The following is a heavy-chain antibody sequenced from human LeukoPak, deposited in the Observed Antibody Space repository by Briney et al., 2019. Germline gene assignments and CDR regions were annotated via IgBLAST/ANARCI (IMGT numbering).Heavy chain of an antibody. CDR2: FSGSGGST. D-gene: IGHD2-15*01. Sequence: PGGSLRLSCAASGFTFTNYWMHWVRQAPGKGLEWVSTFSGSGGSTHYADSVKGRFTISRDNSKNTLYLQMNSLRAEDTAVYYCAKSGLNRFDYWGQGTLVTVSS. V-gene: IGHV3-23*01. J-gene: IGHJ4*02. CDR1: GFTFTNYW. CDR3: AKSGLNRFDY.